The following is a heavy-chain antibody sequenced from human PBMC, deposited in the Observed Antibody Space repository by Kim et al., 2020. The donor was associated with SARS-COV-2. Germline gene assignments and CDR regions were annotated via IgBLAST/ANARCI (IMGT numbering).Heavy chain of an antibody. CDR1: GYKFSNYA. J-gene: IGHJ1*01. D-gene: IGHD3-10*01. V-gene: IGHV7-4-1*02. CDR2: INAKTGSP. CDR3: AREPSYYYASGSLFVH. Sequence: ASVKVSCKGSGYKFSNYAMHWVRQAPGQGLEWVGSINAKTGSPTYAQGFTGRFVFSFDTSVSTAYMQITDLNSEDTAVYYCAREPSYYYASGSLFVHWGQ.